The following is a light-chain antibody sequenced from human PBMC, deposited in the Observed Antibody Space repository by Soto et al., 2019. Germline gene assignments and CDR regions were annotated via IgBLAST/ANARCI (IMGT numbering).Light chain of an antibody. J-gene: IGKJ1*01. CDR3: QQYDSHST. Sequence: DIQITQSPSTLSASVGDRVTITCRASQSINIWLAWYQQKPGKAPNLLIYRASTLKSGVPSRFSGSGSGTEFTLTISSLQPDDFATYYCQQYDSHSTFGQGNKVEIK. V-gene: IGKV1-5*03. CDR1: QSINIW. CDR2: RAS.